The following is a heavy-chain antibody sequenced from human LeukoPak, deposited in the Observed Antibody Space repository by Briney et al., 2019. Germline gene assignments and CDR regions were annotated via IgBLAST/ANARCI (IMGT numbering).Heavy chain of an antibody. J-gene: IGHJ4*02. CDR1: GFTFSTCA. CDR2: ISGGT. CDR3: AKDSSSISGWLYHIDY. D-gene: IGHD6-19*01. Sequence: GGSLRLSCAASGFTFSTCAMHWVRQAPGKGLEWVSSISGGTYYADSVKGRFTISRDNSKNTLYLHMNSLRAEDTAVYYCAKDSSSISGWLYHIDYWGQGTLVTVSS. V-gene: IGHV3-23*01.